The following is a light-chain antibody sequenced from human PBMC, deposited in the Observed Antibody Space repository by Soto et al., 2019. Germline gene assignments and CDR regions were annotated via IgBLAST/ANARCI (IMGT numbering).Light chain of an antibody. Sequence: MVMTQSPATVSVSPGGRATLSCRASQSVATNLAWYQQKPGQPPRLLIYGASTRATGIPARFSGSGSGTEFTLTISSLQSVDFAVYSCQQYNNWPWTFGQGTKVDIK. J-gene: IGKJ1*01. CDR1: QSVATN. V-gene: IGKV3-15*01. CDR3: QQYNNWPWT. CDR2: GAS.